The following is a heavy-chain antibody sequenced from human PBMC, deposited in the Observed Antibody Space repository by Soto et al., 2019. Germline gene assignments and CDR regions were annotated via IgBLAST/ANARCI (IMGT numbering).Heavy chain of an antibody. CDR2: IVVGSGNT. V-gene: IGHV1-58*01. CDR1: GFTFTSSA. Sequence: SVKVSCKASGFTFTSSAVQWVRQARGQRLEWIGWIVVGSGNTNYAQKFQERVTITRDMSTSTAYMELSSLRSEDTAVYYCAAGTDIVVVPAAPYYYYGMDVWRQGTTVTVSS. D-gene: IGHD2-2*01. J-gene: IGHJ6*02. CDR3: AAGTDIVVVPAAPYYYYGMDV.